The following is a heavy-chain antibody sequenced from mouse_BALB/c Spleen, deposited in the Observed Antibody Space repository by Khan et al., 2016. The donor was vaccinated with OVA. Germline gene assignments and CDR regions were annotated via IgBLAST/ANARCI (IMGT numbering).Heavy chain of an antibody. CDR3: TRLVDY. V-gene: IGHV5-6-5*01. J-gene: IGHJ4*01. CDR1: GFTFSSYA. Sequence: EVQLQESGGGLVKPGGSLKLSCAASGFTFSSYAVSWIRQTPEKRLEWVASINSGGSTYYPDSVKGRFTISRDDARNLLYLQMSSLRSEDTAMYYCTRLVDYWGQGTSVTVSS. CDR2: INSGGST.